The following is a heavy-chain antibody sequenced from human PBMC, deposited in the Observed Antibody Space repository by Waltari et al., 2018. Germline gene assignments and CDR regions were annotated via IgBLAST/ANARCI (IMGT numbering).Heavy chain of an antibody. V-gene: IGHV3-30*19. CDR3: ATDAYWPVGLDN. J-gene: IGHJ4*02. CDR1: GFSFRSSG. D-gene: IGHD2-21*01. CDR2: IAYDGSNN. Sequence: QVQLVESGGGVVQPGGSLRLSCAASGFSFRSSGMHWVRQAPGKGLEWVAVIAYDGSNNDSADFVKGRFTISRDNSKNTLYLQLNTLRAEDTALYYCATDAYWPVGLDNWGQGTLVTVSS.